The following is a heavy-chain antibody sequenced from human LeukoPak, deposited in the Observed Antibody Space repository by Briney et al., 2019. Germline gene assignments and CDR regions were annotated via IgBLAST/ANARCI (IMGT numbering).Heavy chain of an antibody. Sequence: GGSLRLSCAASGFTFSAYEMNWVRQSPGKGLEWVSSISSSSTYIYYADSVKARFTISRDNAKNSLYLQMNSLRAEDTAVYYCARDRMAARLGSHYYYGMDVWGQGTTVTVSS. J-gene: IGHJ6*02. V-gene: IGHV3-21*01. CDR3: ARDRMAARLGSHYYYGMDV. D-gene: IGHD6-6*01. CDR1: GFTFSAYE. CDR2: ISSSSTYI.